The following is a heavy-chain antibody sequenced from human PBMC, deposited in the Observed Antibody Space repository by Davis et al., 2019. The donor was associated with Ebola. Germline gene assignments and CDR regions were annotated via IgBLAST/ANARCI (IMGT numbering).Heavy chain of an antibody. CDR2: ISYDGSNK. J-gene: IGHJ6*03. CDR3: VKGASSGSGYYYMDV. D-gene: IGHD6-25*01. Sequence: GESLKISCAASGFTFSSYGMHWVRQAPGKGLEWVAVISYDGSNKYYADSVKGRFTISRDNSKNTLYLQMSSLRAEDTAVYYCVKGASSGSGYYYMDVWGKGTTVTVSS. V-gene: IGHV3-30*18. CDR1: GFTFSSYG.